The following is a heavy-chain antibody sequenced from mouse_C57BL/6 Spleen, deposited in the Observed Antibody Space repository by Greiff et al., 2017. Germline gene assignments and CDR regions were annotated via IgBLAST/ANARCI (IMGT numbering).Heavy chain of an antibody. Sequence: VMLVESGAELVKPGASVKISCKASGYAFSSYWMNWVKQRPGKGLEWIGQIYPGDGDTNYNGKFKGKATLTADKSSSTAYMQLSSLTSEDSAVYFCAREGTYYGSSFPFAYWGQGTLVTVSA. CDR1: GYAFSSYW. CDR3: AREGTYYGSSFPFAY. CDR2: IYPGDGDT. J-gene: IGHJ3*01. D-gene: IGHD1-1*01. V-gene: IGHV1-80*01.